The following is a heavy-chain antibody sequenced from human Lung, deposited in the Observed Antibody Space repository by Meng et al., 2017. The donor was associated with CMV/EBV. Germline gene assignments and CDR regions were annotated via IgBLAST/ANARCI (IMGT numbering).Heavy chain of an antibody. Sequence: AAFGFSISDNGMHWVRQAPGKGLEWLAVTFYDGFNKYYAESVRGRFTISRDNSENTIHLQMNNLRVEDTAVYYCSKGAGSVGSIHFDNWGQGXLVTVSS. D-gene: IGHD1-26*01. CDR1: GFSISDNG. J-gene: IGHJ4*02. V-gene: IGHV3-33*03. CDR2: TFYDGFNK. CDR3: SKGAGSVGSIHFDN.